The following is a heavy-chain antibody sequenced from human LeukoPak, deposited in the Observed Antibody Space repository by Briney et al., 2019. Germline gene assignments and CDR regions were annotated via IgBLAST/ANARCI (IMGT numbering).Heavy chain of an antibody. CDR1: GFTFSSYA. CDR3: TTGDSSGWYPSYYFDY. J-gene: IGHJ4*02. V-gene: IGHV3-15*01. CDR2: IKSKTDGGTT. D-gene: IGHD6-19*01. Sequence: GGSPRLSCAASGFTFSSYAMSWVRQAPGKGLEWVGRIKSKTDGGTTDYAAPVKGRFTISRDDSKNTLYLQMNSLKTEDTAVYYCTTGDSSGWYPSYYFDYWGQGTLVTVSS.